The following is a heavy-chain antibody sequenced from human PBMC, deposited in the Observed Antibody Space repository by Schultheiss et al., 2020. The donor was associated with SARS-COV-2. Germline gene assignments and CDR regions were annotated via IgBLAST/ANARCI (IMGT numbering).Heavy chain of an antibody. CDR1: GFTFSSYA. D-gene: IGHD4-11*01. CDR3: AKDSTTYYYYYMDV. V-gene: IGHV3-64*04. J-gene: IGHJ6*03. Sequence: GGSLRLSCSASGFTFSSYAMHWVRQAPGKGLEYVSAISSNGGSTYYADSVKGRFTISRDNSKNTLYLQMNSLRAEDTALYYCAKDSTTYYYYYMDVWGRGTTVTVSS. CDR2: ISSNGGST.